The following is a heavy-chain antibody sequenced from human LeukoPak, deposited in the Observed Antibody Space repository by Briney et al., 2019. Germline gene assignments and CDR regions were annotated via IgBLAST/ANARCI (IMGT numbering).Heavy chain of an antibody. CDR1: GYSFSSYW. J-gene: IGHJ3*02. Sequence: GESLKTSCKGSGYSFSSYWIGWVRQMPGKGLEWMGIIYPGDSDTRYSPSFQGQVTISADKSISTAYLQWSSLKASDTAMYYCARQTTGYSSLNDAFDIWGQGTMVTVSS. CDR3: ARQTTGYSSLNDAFDI. CDR2: IYPGDSDT. V-gene: IGHV5-51*01. D-gene: IGHD6-13*01.